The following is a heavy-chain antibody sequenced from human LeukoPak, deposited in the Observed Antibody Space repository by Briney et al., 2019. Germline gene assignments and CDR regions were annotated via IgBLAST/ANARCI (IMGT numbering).Heavy chain of an antibody. J-gene: IGHJ3*02. CDR1: GYTFTSYG. V-gene: IGHV1-18*01. CDR2: ISAYNGNT. CDR3: ARVGDSSGYYYLGAFDI. Sequence: ASVKVSCKASGYTFTSYGISWVRQAPGQGLEWMGWISAYNGNTNYAQQLQGRVTMTTDTSTSTAYMELRSLRSDDTAVYYCARVGDSSGYYYLGAFDIWGQGTMVTVSS. D-gene: IGHD3-22*01.